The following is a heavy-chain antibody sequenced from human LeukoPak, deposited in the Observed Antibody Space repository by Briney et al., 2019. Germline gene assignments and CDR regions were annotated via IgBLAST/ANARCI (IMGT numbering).Heavy chain of an antibody. V-gene: IGHV3-7*01. J-gene: IGHJ4*02. CDR2: ISEDGSEK. CDR1: GYTFGGHW. D-gene: IGHD3-10*01. CDR3: ARDNSLYGSGSYRHDY. Sequence: SGGSLRLSCAASGYTFGGHWMSWLRQAPGKGLECVAHISEDGSEKSYVDALEGRFTISRDNARNSLYLRMNSLGAEDTAVYYCARDNSLYGSGSYRHDYWGQGTLVTVSS.